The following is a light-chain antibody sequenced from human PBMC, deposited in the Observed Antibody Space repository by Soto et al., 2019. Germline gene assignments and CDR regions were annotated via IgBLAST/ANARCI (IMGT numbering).Light chain of an antibody. CDR1: SFNIGSNY. J-gene: IGLJ1*01. CDR3: AAWDNSLTGYV. V-gene: IGLV1-47*01. Sequence: QSVLTQPPSASGTPGQRVTISCSGSSFNIGSNYVYWYQQVPGTVPKLLIYRNSQRPSGVPDRFSDSKSGTSASLAISGLRSEDEADYFCAAWDNSLTGYVFGTGTKVTVL. CDR2: RNS.